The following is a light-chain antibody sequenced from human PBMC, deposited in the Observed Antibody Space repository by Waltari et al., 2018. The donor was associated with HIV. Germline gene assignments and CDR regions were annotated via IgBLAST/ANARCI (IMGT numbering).Light chain of an antibody. Sequence: DIVMSQSPLSLAVTPGEPASISCKPTQSLLQTNTYNYLDWYLQKPGQSPKLLIYLGSARASGVPDRFSGSGSGTDFTLEITRVEAEDVGVYYCMQALQTPYTFGQGTNLDI. CDR1: QSLLQTNTYNY. J-gene: IGKJ2*01. CDR3: MQALQTPYT. CDR2: LGS. V-gene: IGKV2-28*01.